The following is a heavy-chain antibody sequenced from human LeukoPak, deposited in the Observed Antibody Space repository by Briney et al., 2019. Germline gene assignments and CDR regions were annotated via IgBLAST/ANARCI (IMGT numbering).Heavy chain of an antibody. J-gene: IGHJ6*03. CDR1: GFIFTNYA. V-gene: IGHV3-30*02. D-gene: IGHD4-11*01. Sequence: QAGGSLRLSCTASGFIFTNYAMHWVRQAPGKGLEWVAFIRYDGTNIYYTDSVKGRFTISRDNSKNTLYLQMNSLRAEDTAVYYCARGATTVYYYYYMDVWGKGTTVTVSS. CDR2: IRYDGTNI. CDR3: ARGATTVYYYYYMDV.